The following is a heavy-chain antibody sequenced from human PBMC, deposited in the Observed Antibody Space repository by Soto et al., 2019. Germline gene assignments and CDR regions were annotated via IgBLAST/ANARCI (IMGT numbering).Heavy chain of an antibody. V-gene: IGHV1-18*01. CDR3: ARPRGYCSGGSCYQYYFDY. Sequence: SAKFSCTASGYTVTSYGISWVRQAPGGGGEWTGWISAYNGNTNYAQKLQGRANMTTDTSTSTAYMELRSLRSDDTAVYSCARPRGYCSGGSCYQYYFDYWGQGTLVTDSS. J-gene: IGHJ4*02. CDR2: ISAYNGNT. D-gene: IGHD2-15*01. CDR1: GYTVTSYG.